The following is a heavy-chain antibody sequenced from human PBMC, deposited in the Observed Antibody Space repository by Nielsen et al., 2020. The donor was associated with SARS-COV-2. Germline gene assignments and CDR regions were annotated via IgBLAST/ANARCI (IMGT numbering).Heavy chain of an antibody. D-gene: IGHD3-16*02. CDR1: GFTFDDYA. V-gene: IGHV3-9*01. CDR3: AGHLSWYGMDV. CDR2: ISWNSGSI. Sequence: SLKISCAASGFTFDDYAMHWVRQAPGKGLEWVSGISWNSGSIGYADSVKGRFTISRDNAKNSLYLQMNSLRAEDTALYYCAGHLSWYGMDVWGQGTTVTVSS. J-gene: IGHJ6*02.